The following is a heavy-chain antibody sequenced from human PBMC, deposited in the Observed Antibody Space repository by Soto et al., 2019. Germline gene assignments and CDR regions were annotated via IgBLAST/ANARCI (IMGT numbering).Heavy chain of an antibody. CDR2: IYYSGHS. J-gene: IGHJ4*02. Sequence: QVQLQESGPGLVKPSETLALTCSVSGDSISSHFWSWIRQPPGKGLARIGYIYYSGHSNYNPSLESRVTISTDTSKNQFSLRLRSVTAADTAVYYCARTRSYSGSYWGGFVDWGQGTLVTVSS. D-gene: IGHD1-26*01. CDR1: GDSISSHF. CDR3: ARTRSYSGSYWGGFVD. V-gene: IGHV4-59*11.